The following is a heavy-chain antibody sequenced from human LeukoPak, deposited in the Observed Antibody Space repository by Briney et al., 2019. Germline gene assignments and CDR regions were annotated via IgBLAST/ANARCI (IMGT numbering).Heavy chain of an antibody. CDR3: ARAGWDLLPPYYYYGLDV. CDR2: ITSEGSSV. CDR1: GFTFSDYW. Sequence: PGGSLRLSCVASGFTFSDYWMHWVRQAPGKGLVWLSRITSEGSSVSYADSVKGRITISRDNAKSTLYLQMSSLREEDTAVYFCARAGWDLLPPYYYYGLDVWGQGTTVTVSS. D-gene: IGHD2-15*01. J-gene: IGHJ6*02. V-gene: IGHV3-74*01.